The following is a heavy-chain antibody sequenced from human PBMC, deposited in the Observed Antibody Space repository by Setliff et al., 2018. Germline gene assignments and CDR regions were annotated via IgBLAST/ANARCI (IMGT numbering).Heavy chain of an antibody. D-gene: IGHD6-13*01. CDR2: IIPIFGTA. J-gene: IGHJ5*02. Sequence: SVKVSCKASGGTFSSYAISWVRQAPGQGLEWMGGIIPIFGTANYAQKFQGRVTITADESTSTAYMELSSLRSEDTAVYYCAREARQLVWFDPWGQGTLVTVSS. V-gene: IGHV1-69*13. CDR3: AREARQLVWFDP. CDR1: GGTFSSYA.